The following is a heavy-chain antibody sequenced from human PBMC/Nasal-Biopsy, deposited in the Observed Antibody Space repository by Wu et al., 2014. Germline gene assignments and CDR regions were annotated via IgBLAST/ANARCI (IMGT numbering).Heavy chain of an antibody. V-gene: IGHV3-30-3*02. J-gene: IGHJ6*02. Sequence: YADSVRGRFSISRDNSKNTLYLQMNSLRTEDTAVYYCAKSLPKLRDYYYYDIDVWGQGTTVTVSS. D-gene: IGHD4-17*01. CDR3: AKSLPKLRDYYYYDIDV.